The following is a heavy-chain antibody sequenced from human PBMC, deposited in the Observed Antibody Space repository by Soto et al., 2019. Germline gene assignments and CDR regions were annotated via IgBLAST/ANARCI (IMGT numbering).Heavy chain of an antibody. CDR3: ARDLWGYCGTDCYPLDV. J-gene: IGHJ6*02. Sequence: TSETLSLTCSVSGGSISGYYWIWIRQPPGKGLEWIGYMYNTGSTVYNPSFKSRVTISVDTSKNQFSLKLNSVTAADTAVYYCARDLWGYCGTDCYPLDVWGQGTTVTVSS. CDR2: MYNTGST. V-gene: IGHV4-59*01. D-gene: IGHD2-21*02. CDR1: GGSISGYY.